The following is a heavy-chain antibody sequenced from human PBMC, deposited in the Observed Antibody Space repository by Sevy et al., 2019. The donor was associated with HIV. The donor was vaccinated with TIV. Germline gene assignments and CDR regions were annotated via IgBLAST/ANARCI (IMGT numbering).Heavy chain of an antibody. D-gene: IGHD2-15*01. J-gene: IGHJ6*02. CDR1: GGTFSSYA. Sequence: SVKVSCKASGGTFSSYAISWVRQAPGQGLEWMGGIIPIFGTANYAQKFQGRVTITGDESTGTAYRELSSLRSEDTAVYYYSKEVGNYCSGGSCYLSYYYYGMDVWGQGTTVTVSS. V-gene: IGHV1-69*13. CDR2: IIPIFGTA. CDR3: SKEVGNYCSGGSCYLSYYYYGMDV.